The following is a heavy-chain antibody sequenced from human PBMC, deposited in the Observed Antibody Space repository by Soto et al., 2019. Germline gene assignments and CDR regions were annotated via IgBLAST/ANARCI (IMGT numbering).Heavy chain of an antibody. D-gene: IGHD3-10*01. CDR2: ISGSGGST. V-gene: IGHV3-23*01. J-gene: IGHJ4*02. CDR3: APWFGAFDY. CDR1: GFTFSSYP. Sequence: PGGSLRLSCAASGFTFSSYPMSWVRQAPGKGLEWVSTISGSGGSTYYADSVKGRFTISRDNSKNTLYLQMSSLRAEDTAVYYCAPWFGAFDYWGQGTLVTVSS.